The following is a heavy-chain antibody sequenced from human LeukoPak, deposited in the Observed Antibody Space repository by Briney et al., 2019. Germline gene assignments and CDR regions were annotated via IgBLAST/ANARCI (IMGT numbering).Heavy chain of an antibody. D-gene: IGHD2-15*01. Sequence: PGGSPRLSCAASGFTFSDYYMDWVRQAPGRGLEWVGRIRNKADSYTTEYAASVKGRFTISRDDSKNSVYLQMNSLKTEDTALYYCARSCGTCSIDPWGQGTLVTVSS. CDR1: GFTFSDYY. CDR2: IRNKADSYTT. J-gene: IGHJ5*02. CDR3: ARSCGTCSIDP. V-gene: IGHV3-72*01.